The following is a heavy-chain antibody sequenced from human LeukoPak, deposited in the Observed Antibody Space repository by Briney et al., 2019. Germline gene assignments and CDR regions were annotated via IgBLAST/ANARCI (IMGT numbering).Heavy chain of an antibody. CDR1: GGSFSGYY. V-gene: IGHV4-34*01. Sequence: PSETLSLTCAVYGGSFSGYYWSWIRQPPGKGLEWIGEINHSGSTNYNPSLKSRVTISVDTSKNQFSLKLSSVTAADTAVYYCARGDYYDILTGYFLAPNAFDIWGQGTMVTVSS. J-gene: IGHJ3*02. CDR3: ARGDYYDILTGYFLAPNAFDI. D-gene: IGHD3-9*01. CDR2: INHSGST.